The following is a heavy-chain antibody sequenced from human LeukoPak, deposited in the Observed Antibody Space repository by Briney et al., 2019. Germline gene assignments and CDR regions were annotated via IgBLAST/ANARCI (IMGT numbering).Heavy chain of an antibody. D-gene: IGHD3-22*01. CDR3: FKGYYDSSGYYLDV. J-gene: IGHJ6*03. CDR1: GGSISSSSYY. CDR2: ISYSGST. Sequence: SETLSLACTVSGGSISSSSYYWGWIRQPPGKGLECIGSISYSGSTYYTPSLKSRVTISVDTSKNQFSLKLSSAPAADTAVYYCFKGYYDSSGYYLDVWGKGTTVTISS. V-gene: IGHV4-39*01.